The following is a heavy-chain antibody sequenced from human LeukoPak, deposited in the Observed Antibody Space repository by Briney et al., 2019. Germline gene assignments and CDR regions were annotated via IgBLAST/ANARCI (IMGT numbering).Heavy chain of an antibody. J-gene: IGHJ6*03. CDR1: GGSISSSNYY. V-gene: IGHV4-39*07. D-gene: IGHD3-9*01. Sequence: SETLSLTCTVSGGSISSSNYYWGWIRQPPGKGLEWVGSISYSGSTYYNPSLKSRVTISVDTSKNQFSLKLSSVTAADTAVYYCARVNYDILTGPLYYYYYYMDVWGKGTTVTVSS. CDR2: ISYSGST. CDR3: ARVNYDILTGPLYYYYYYMDV.